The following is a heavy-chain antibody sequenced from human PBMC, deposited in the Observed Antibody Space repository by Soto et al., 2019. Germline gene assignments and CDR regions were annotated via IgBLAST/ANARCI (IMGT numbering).Heavy chain of an antibody. CDR1: GYTFTSYY. Sequence: GASVKVSCKASGYTFTSYYVHWVRQAPGQGLEWMGIINPSGGSTDYAQNFQGRVTMTRDTSTNTVYMELSSLRSDDTAVYFCARDARLNHDSSGFQFWGQGTLVTVSS. V-gene: IGHV1-46*01. D-gene: IGHD3-22*01. J-gene: IGHJ4*02. CDR2: INPSGGST. CDR3: ARDARLNHDSSGFQF.